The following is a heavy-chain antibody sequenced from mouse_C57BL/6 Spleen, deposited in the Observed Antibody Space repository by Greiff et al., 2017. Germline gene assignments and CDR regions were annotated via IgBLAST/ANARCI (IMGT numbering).Heavy chain of an antibody. CDR3: ARAGSSPLYAMDY. CDR2: ISSGSSTI. Sequence: EVMLVESGGGLVKPGGSLKLSCAASGFTFSDYGMHWVRQAPEKGLEWVAYISSGSSTIDYADTVKGRFTISRDNAKNTLFLQMTSLRSEDTAMYDCARAGSSPLYAMDYWGQGTSVTVSS. CDR1: GFTFSDYG. V-gene: IGHV5-17*01. D-gene: IGHD1-1*01. J-gene: IGHJ4*01.